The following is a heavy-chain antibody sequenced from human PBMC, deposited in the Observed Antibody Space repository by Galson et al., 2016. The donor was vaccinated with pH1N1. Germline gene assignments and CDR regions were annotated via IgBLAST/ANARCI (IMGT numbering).Heavy chain of an antibody. V-gene: IGHV1-69*05. CDR3: AKDRTVDYGQSTPVFES. CDR1: GGSLSTYP. J-gene: IGHJ4*02. D-gene: IGHD3-16*01. Sequence: SVKVSCKASGGSLSTYPISWVRQAPGLGLEWMGRSVPVFGSAKYSPKFQGRVAISRDESASTVYMELTSLTAEDTGIYYCAKDRTVDYGQSTPVFESWGQGTLVSVSS. CDR2: SVPVFGSA.